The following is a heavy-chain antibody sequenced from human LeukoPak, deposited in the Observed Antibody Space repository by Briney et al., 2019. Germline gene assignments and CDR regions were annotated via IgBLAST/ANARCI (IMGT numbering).Heavy chain of an antibody. CDR1: GFTFSSYW. CDR2: IKQDGSEK. CDR3: ARDSYSVRGVRSFDY. D-gene: IGHD3-10*01. V-gene: IGHV3-7*01. Sequence: GGSLRLSCAASGFTFSSYWMSWVRQAPGKGLEWVANIKQDGSEKYYVDSVKGRFTISRDNAKNSLYLHMNSLRAEDTAVYYCARDSYSVRGVRSFDYWGQGTLVTVSS. J-gene: IGHJ4*02.